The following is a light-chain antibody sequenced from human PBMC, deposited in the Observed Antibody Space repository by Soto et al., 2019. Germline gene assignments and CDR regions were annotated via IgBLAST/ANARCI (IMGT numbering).Light chain of an antibody. CDR2: GNN. V-gene: IGLV1-44*01. J-gene: IGLJ1*01. Sequence: QSVLTQPPSASGTPGQTVTISCSGGRSNIGSNTVNWYQQLPGTAPKLLIYGNNQRPSGVPDRFSGLRSGTSASLAISGLRSEAEADYYCAIWDDSLNGFYVFGVGTKLTVL. CDR3: AIWDDSLNGFYV. CDR1: RSNIGSNT.